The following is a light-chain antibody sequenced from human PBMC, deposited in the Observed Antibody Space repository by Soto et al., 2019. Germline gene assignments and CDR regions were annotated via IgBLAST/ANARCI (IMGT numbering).Light chain of an antibody. CDR3: QQSYNFPRT. CDR1: QNIDTY. CDR2: SAY. Sequence: DIQMTQSPSSLSASVGDRVTITCRASQNIDTYLNWYLQKPGQAPKLLIYSAYSLQSGVSPRFRGDGSGTDFTLTISSLQPEDFAIYYCQQSYNFPRTFGQGTTV. J-gene: IGKJ1*01. V-gene: IGKV1-39*01.